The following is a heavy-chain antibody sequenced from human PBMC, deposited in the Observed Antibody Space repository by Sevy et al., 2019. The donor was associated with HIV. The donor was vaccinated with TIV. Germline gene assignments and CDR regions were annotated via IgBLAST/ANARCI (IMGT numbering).Heavy chain of an antibody. D-gene: IGHD3-22*01. CDR1: GYTFVGYY. Sequence: ASVKVSCKTSGYTFVGYYIHWVRQAPGQGLEWMGWINPASGGTDYAREFQGRVTMTRDTSLRTAYMEVRWLKSDDTAVYYCATEAGRAEKRYYESRAYYSTWGQGIPVTVSS. CDR3: ATEAGRAEKRYYESRAYYST. V-gene: IGHV1-2*02. J-gene: IGHJ4*02. CDR2: INPASGGT.